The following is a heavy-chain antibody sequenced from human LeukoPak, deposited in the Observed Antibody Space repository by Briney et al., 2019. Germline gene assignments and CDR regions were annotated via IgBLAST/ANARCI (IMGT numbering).Heavy chain of an antibody. V-gene: IGHV3-53*01. CDR1: GFTVSSNY. Sequence: GGSLRLSCAASGFTVSSNYMSWVRQAPGKGLEWVSIIYSGGSTYYADSVKGRFTISRDSSKNTLYLQMNSLRAEDTAVYYCAGDSSGYYYFGYWGQGTLVTVSP. D-gene: IGHD3-22*01. J-gene: IGHJ4*02. CDR3: AGDSSGYYYFGY. CDR2: IYSGGST.